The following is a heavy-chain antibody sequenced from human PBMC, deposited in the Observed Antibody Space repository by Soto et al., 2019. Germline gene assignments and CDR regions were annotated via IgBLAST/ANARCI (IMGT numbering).Heavy chain of an antibody. CDR3: ARVRSSSLAFDI. V-gene: IGHV1-8*01. J-gene: IGHJ3*02. CDR1: GYTFTSYD. Sequence: GASVKVSCKASGYTFTSYDINWVRQATGQGLEWMGWMNPNSGNTGYAQKFQGRVTMTRNTSISTAYMELSSLRSEDTAVYYCARVRSSSLAFDIWGQGTMVTVSS. CDR2: MNPNSGNT. D-gene: IGHD6-6*01.